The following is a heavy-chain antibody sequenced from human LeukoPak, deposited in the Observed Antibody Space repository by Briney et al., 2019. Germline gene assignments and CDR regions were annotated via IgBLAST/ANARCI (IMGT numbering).Heavy chain of an antibody. CDR2: MNPNSGDT. D-gene: IGHD6-13*01. CDR1: GYTFSSYD. V-gene: IGHV1-8*01. J-gene: IGHJ4*02. Sequence: ASVKVSCKASGYTFSSYDINWVRPATAQGLEWIGWMNPNSGDTGYAQKFQDRVTMTRNTSINTAYMELSSLRSEDTGVYYCARGPPGSSSSDYWGQGTLVTVS. CDR3: ARGPPGSSSSDY.